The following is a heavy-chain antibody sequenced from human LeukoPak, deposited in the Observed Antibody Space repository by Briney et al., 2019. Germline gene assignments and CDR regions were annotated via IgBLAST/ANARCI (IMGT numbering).Heavy chain of an antibody. V-gene: IGHV1-2*02. CDR3: AREVVPAAPHWFDP. J-gene: IGHJ5*02. CDR2: IDPNSGGT. D-gene: IGHD2-2*01. CDR1: GGTFSSYA. Sequence: ASVKVSCKASGGTFSSYAISWVRQAPGQGPEWMGWIDPNSGGTNYAQKFQGRVTMTRDTSISTAYMELSRLRSDDTAVYYCAREVVPAAPHWFDPWGQGTLVTVSS.